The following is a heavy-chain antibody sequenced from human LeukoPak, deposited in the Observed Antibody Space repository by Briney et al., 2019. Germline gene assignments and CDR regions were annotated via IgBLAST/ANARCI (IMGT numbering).Heavy chain of an antibody. CDR1: GGSISSGSYY. CDR3: ARDLGYQLLSDAFDI. Sequence: TSETLSLTCTVSGGSISSGSYYWSWIRQPAGKGLEWIGRIYTSGSTNYNPSLKSRVTISVDTSKNQFSLKLSSVTAADTAVYYCARDLGYQLLSDAFDIWGQGTMVTVSS. D-gene: IGHD2-2*01. CDR2: IYTSGST. V-gene: IGHV4-61*02. J-gene: IGHJ3*02.